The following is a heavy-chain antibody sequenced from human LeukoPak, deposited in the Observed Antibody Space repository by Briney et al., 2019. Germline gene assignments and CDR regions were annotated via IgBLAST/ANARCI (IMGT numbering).Heavy chain of an antibody. CDR2: INPNSGGT. CDR3: AREGLRSIAARRGTRDYMDV. V-gene: IGHV1-2*02. D-gene: IGHD6-6*01. CDR1: GYTFTGYY. Sequence: GASVNVSCMASGYTFTGYYMHWVRQAPGQGLEWMGWINPNSGGTNYAQNFQGRVTITTDTSTSTVYMEVRSLRSDDTAVYYCAREGLRSIAARRGTRDYMDVWGKGTTVIVSS. J-gene: IGHJ6*03.